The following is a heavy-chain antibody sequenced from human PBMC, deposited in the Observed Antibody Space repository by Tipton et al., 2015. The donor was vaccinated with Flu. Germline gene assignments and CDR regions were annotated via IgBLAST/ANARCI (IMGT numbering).Heavy chain of an antibody. J-gene: IGHJ4*02. CDR1: SGSISTYY. CDR3: ARFSVRGESDY. CDR2: IYYTGST. V-gene: IGHV4-59*12. D-gene: IGHD3-10*01. Sequence: TLSLTCTVSSGSISTYYWSWIRQPPGKGLEWIGYIYYTGSTNYNPSLKSRVTMLVDTSKNQFSLKMSSVTAADTAVYYCARFSVRGESDYWGQGTLVTVSS.